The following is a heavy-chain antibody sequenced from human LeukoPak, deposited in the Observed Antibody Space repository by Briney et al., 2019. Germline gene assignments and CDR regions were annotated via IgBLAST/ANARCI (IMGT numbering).Heavy chain of an antibody. J-gene: IGHJ3*02. CDR3: ARAPSSGYSDAFDN. CDR1: GGSISSYY. V-gene: IGHV4-59*01. Sequence: SETLSLTCTVSGGSISSYYWSWIRQPPGKGLEWIGYIYYSGSTNYNPSLKSRVTISVDTSKNQFSLKLSSVTAADTAVYYCARAPSSGYSDAFDNWGQGTMVTVSS. CDR2: IYYSGST. D-gene: IGHD3-22*01.